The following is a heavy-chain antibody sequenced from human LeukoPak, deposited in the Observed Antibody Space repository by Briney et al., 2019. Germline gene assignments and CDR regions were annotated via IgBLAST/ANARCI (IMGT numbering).Heavy chain of an antibody. V-gene: IGHV1-2*02. D-gene: IGHD6-13*01. CDR2: INTKCCDT. Sequence: ASVKVSCKASGYTFTGYYMHWLRQAPGQGLDWMGWINTKCCDTHYPYKFQDRFIMTRDTPISTAYMELSRLRSEDTAVYYCARTALFDSSSWALSIPQYYDGMDVWGQGTTVTVSS. CDR1: GYTFTGYY. J-gene: IGHJ6*02. CDR3: ARTALFDSSSWALSIPQYYDGMDV.